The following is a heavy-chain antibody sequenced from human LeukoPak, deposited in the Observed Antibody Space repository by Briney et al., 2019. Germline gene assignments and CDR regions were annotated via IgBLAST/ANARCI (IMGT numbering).Heavy chain of an antibody. CDR3: ARSRVVVTAIPGAFDI. D-gene: IGHD2-21*02. CDR2: INHSGST. CDR1: GGSFSGYY. J-gene: IGHJ3*02. V-gene: IGHV4-34*01. Sequence: SETLSLTCAAYGGSFSGYYWSWIRQPPGKGLEWIGEINHSGSTNYNPSLKSRVTISVDTSKNQFSLKLSSVTAADTAVYYCARSRVVVTAIPGAFDIWGQGTMVTVSS.